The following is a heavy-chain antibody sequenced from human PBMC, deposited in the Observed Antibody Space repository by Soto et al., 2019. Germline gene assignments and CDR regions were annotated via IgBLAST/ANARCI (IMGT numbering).Heavy chain of an antibody. CDR2: ATPYGRS. CDR3: VRDVPPAAIPAYYSGLDV. D-gene: IGHD2-2*02. J-gene: IGHJ6*02. Sequence: SETLSLTCAVYGVSFNSYFWNWVRQPPGKGLEWIGEATPYGRSNYNPSLKSRVTISKDTSKNQFSLEVRSLTAADTAVYYCVRDVPPAAIPAYYSGLDVWGQGTTVTVSS. CDR1: GVSFNSYF. V-gene: IGHV4-34*01.